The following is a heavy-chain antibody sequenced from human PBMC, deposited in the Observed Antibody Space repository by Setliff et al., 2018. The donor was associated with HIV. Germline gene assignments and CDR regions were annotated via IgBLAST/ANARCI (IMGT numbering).Heavy chain of an antibody. J-gene: IGHJ3*02. V-gene: IGHV1-2*02. CDR2: INPNSGGT. D-gene: IGHD6-13*01. CDR3: AHPYSSSPKGGAFDI. CDR1: GYTMTDTY. Sequence: GASVKVSCKASGYTMTDTYMHWVRQAPGQGLEWMGWINPNSGGTNYAQKFQSRLTITKDTSKNHVVLTMTNMDPVDTATYYCAHPYSSSPKGGAFDIWGQGTMVTVS.